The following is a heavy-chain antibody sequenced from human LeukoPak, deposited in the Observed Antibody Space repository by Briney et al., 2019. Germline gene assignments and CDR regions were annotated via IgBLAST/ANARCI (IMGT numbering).Heavy chain of an antibody. CDR3: ARPYYYDSSGYYAPFDY. D-gene: IGHD3-22*01. J-gene: IGHJ4*02. CDR2: INSSGGSK. CDR1: GHTFNSYY. V-gene: IGHV1-46*02. Sequence: GPSVKLSCKASGHTFNSYYIHLLRQAPGQGLEWMGIINSSGGSKSYAQKFQGRVTVTRDTSTSTVYMELSSLRYEDTAVYYCARPYYYDSSGYYAPFDYWGQGTLVTVSS.